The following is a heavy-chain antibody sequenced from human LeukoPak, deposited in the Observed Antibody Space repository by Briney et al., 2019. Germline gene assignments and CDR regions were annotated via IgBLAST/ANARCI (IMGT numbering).Heavy chain of an antibody. CDR2: IPYDGSNK. J-gene: IGHJ4*02. CDR3: AKDAGYASLDY. D-gene: IGHD2-2*01. Sequence: PGGSLRLSCAASGFTFSSYGMHWVRQAPGKGLEWVAVIPYDGSNKYYADSVKGRFTISRDNSKNTLYLQMNSLRAEDTAVYYCAKDAGYASLDYWGQGTLVTVSS. V-gene: IGHV3-30*18. CDR1: GFTFSSYG.